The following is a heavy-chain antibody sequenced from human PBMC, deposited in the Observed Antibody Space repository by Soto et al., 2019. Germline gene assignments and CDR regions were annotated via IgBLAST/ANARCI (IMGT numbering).Heavy chain of an antibody. V-gene: IGHV1-69*08. D-gene: IGHD6-19*01. CDR1: GGTFSSYT. CDR3: ARDPPYSSGWYGGDWFDP. Sequence: QVQLVQSGAEVKKPGSSVKVSCKASGGTFSSYTISWVRQAPGQGLEWMGRIIPILGIANYAQKFQGRVTITADQSTSTAYMELSSLRSEDTAVYYCARDPPYSSGWYGGDWFDPWGQGTLVTVSS. J-gene: IGHJ5*02. CDR2: IIPILGIA.